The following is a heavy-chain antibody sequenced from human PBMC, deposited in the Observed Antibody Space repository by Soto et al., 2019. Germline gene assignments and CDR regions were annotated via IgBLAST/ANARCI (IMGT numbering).Heavy chain of an antibody. D-gene: IGHD3-10*01. Sequence: ASVKVSCKASGYTFTNNVIHWLRQAPGQTLEWMGWIHTAKGNTKYSQKFEARVTLTTDTSTSTAYMELKSLGYDDTAVYYCARVLRGVVNWFDPWGQGTLVTVSS. J-gene: IGHJ5*02. CDR3: ARVLRGVVNWFDP. CDR2: IHTAKGNT. CDR1: GYTFTNNV. V-gene: IGHV1-3*04.